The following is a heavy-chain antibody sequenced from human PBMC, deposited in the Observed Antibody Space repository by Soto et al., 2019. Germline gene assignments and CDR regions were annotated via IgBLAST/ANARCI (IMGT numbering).Heavy chain of an antibody. V-gene: IGHV4-39*02. D-gene: IGHD2-8*02. J-gene: IGHJ4*02. CDR1: SGSISSRTYY. CDR2: IFYSGSA. CDR3: ARDKITGLFDY. Sequence: SETLSLTCTVSSGSISSRTYYWGWIRQPPGEGLEWIGSIFYSGSAYYNPSVKSRVSISGDTSKNQFSLKLTSVTAADTAVYYCARDKITGLFDYWGQGTLVTVSS.